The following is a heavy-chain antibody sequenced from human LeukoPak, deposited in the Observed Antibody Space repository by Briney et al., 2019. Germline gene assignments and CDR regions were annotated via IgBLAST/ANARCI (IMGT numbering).Heavy chain of an antibody. Sequence: GGSLRLSCAASGFTFGTYAMSWVRQAPGKGLEWVSGISGSGDNTLYADSVKGRFTISRDNSKSTLFLQLNSLRAEDTAVYYCAKRDYSDSTTYAPLIYCWGQGTLVTVSS. CDR2: ISGSGDNT. CDR1: GFTFGTYA. D-gene: IGHD2/OR15-2a*01. V-gene: IGHV3-23*01. CDR3: AKRDYSDSTTYAPLIYC. J-gene: IGHJ4*02.